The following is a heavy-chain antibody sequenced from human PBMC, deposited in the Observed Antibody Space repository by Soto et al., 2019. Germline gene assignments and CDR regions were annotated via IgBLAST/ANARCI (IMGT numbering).Heavy chain of an antibody. V-gene: IGHV3-33*01. CDR2: IWYDGNNK. CDR1: GFTFSSYG. J-gene: IGHJ4*02. CDR3: ARHQCSSSCPFDY. Sequence: QVQLVESGGGVVQPGRSLRLSCAASGFTFSSYGMHWVRQAPGKGLEWVALIWYDGNNKYYADFVKGRFTISRDNSKSTLYLQMNSLRAEDTAVYYCARHQCSSSCPFDYWGQVTLVTVSS. D-gene: IGHD2-2*01.